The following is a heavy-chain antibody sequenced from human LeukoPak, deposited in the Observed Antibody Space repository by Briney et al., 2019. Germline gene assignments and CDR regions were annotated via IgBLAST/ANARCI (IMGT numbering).Heavy chain of an antibody. CDR3: ARDWNLYYDTTWGDTFDI. CDR1: GGTFSTYA. V-gene: IGHV1-69*13. J-gene: IGHJ3*02. Sequence: ASVKVSCKASGGTFSTYAISWVRQAPGQGLEWMGGIIPIFDTAPYSQKFQGRVTITADGSTSTVYMELNSLTSEDTAVYYCARDWNLYYDTTWGDTFDIWGQGTMVTVSS. D-gene: IGHD1-1*01. CDR2: IIPIFDTA.